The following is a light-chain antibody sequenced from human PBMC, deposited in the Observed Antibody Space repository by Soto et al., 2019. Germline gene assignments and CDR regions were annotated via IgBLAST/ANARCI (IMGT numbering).Light chain of an antibody. CDR1: QSVATY. CDR2: RAS. J-gene: IGKJ1*01. Sequence: DIQMTQSPSSLSASVGDRVTISCRASQSVATYLHWYQQQPGTAPRLLISRASSVRSGVPPRFSGSGSGRDYTLTISRLRPEDIGTYFCQQSYTFPWTFGPGTKVEIK. V-gene: IGKV1-39*01. CDR3: QQSYTFPWT.